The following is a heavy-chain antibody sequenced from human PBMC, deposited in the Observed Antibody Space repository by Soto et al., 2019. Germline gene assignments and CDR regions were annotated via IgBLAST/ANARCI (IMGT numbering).Heavy chain of an antibody. J-gene: IGHJ4*02. D-gene: IGHD6-19*01. V-gene: IGHV3-7*01. CDR1: GFTFSSYW. CDR2: IKQDGSEK. Sequence: PGGSLRLSCAASGFTFSSYWMSWVRQAPGKGLEWVANIKQDGSEKYYVDSVKGRFTISRDNAKNPLYLQMNSLRAEDTAVYYCARDVPVAGTIHFDYWGQGTLVTVSS. CDR3: ARDVPVAGTIHFDY.